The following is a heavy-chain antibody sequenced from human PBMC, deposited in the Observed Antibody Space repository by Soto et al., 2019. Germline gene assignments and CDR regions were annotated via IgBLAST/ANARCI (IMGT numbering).Heavy chain of an antibody. Sequence: PSETLSLTCTVSGGSISSYYWSWIRQPPGKGLEWIGYIYYSGSTNYNPSLKSRVTISVDTSKNQFSLKLSSVTAADTATYYCAHYSGYSSSWYSWGQGTLVTVSS. D-gene: IGHD6-13*01. CDR2: IYYSGST. J-gene: IGHJ4*02. CDR1: GGSISSYY. V-gene: IGHV4-59*01. CDR3: AHYSGYSSSWYS.